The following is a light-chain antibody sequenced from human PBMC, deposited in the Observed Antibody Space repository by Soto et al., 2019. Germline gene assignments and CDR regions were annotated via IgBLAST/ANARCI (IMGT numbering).Light chain of an antibody. CDR1: SSDVGGYNY. CDR2: DVS. CDR3: CSYAGSYTNWV. Sequence: QPVLTQPGSVSGSPGQSVTISCTGTSSDVGGYNYVSWYQQHPGKAPKLMIYDVSKRPSGVPDRFSGSKSGNTASLTISGLQAEDEADYYCCSYAGSYTNWVFGGGTKLTVL. V-gene: IGLV2-11*01. J-gene: IGLJ3*02.